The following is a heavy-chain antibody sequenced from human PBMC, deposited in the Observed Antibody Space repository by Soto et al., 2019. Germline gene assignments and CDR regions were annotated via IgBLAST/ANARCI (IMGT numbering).Heavy chain of an antibody. J-gene: IGHJ4*02. Sequence: QITLKESGPTLVRPTQTLTLTCTVSGFSLDTWGVGVGWIRRSPGKAPEWLALIYWDDDKRYSPSLKNRLTITKDTSKNQVVLTLTNMDPVDTVTYYCARALGSWGSYYFDHWGQGTLVTVSS. V-gene: IGHV2-5*02. CDR1: GFSLDTWGVG. CDR3: ARALGSWGSYYFDH. CDR2: IYWDDDK. D-gene: IGHD3-16*01.